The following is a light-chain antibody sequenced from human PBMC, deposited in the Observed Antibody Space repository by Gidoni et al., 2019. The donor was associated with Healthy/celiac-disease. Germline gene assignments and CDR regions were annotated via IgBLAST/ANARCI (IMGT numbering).Light chain of an antibody. V-gene: IGKV1-33*01. CDR3: QQYDNLP. Sequence: DIQMTQSPPSLSASVGDRVTITCQARQDISKYLNWYQQKPGKAPKLLIYAASNLETGVPSSFSGSGSGTDFTFTISSLQPEAIATYYCQQYDNLPFGQGTKLEIK. CDR2: AAS. J-gene: IGKJ2*01. CDR1: QDISKY.